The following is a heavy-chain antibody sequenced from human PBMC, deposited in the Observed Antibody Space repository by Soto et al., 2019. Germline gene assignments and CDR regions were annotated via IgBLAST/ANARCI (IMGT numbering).Heavy chain of an antibody. D-gene: IGHD1-1*01. V-gene: IGHV1-24*01. J-gene: IGHJ4*02. CDR1: GHTLTELS. CDR3: AAGGTRWLHSPFDY. Sequence: QVQLLQSGAEVKKPGASVKVSCKVSGHTLTELSMPWVRQAPGRGLEWMGGFDPEDGETIFAQKFQGRVTMTEDTSTDSTYTELTSLRSEDTAIYYCAAGGTRWLHSPFDYWGQGTLVTISS. CDR2: FDPEDGET.